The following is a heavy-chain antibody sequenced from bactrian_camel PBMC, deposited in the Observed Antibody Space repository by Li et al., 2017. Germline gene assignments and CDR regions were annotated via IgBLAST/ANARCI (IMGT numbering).Heavy chain of an antibody. J-gene: IGHJ4*01. CDR2: IDSDGGT. CDR1: GGYIRSNFC. CDR3: AADTSWSRCAKGDNGEFTF. D-gene: IGHD1*01. V-gene: IGHV3S53*01. Sequence: HVQLVESGGGSVQAGGSLRLTCAASGGYIRSNFCMGWFRQRPGKGREAVTTIDSDGGTTYADSVKGRFFISRDKSKKMVILRMNNLKVEDSGMYYCAADTSWSRCAKGDNGEFTFWGQGTQVTVS.